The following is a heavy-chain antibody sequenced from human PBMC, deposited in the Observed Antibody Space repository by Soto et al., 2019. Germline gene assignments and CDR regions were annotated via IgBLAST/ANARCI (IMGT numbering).Heavy chain of an antibody. Sequence: VQLVESGGGLVKPGGSLRLSCAASGFTFSSYSMNWVRQAPGKGLEWVSSISSSSSYIYYADSVKGRFTISRDNAKNSLYLQMNSLRAEDTAVYYCARDHWPGEARGVPRFDPWGQGTLVTVSS. CDR2: ISSSSSYI. D-gene: IGHD3-10*01. CDR3: ARDHWPGEARGVPRFDP. J-gene: IGHJ5*02. CDR1: GFTFSSYS. V-gene: IGHV3-21*01.